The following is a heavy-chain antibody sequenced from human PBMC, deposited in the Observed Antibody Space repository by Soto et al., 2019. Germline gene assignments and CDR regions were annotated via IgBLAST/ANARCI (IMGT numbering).Heavy chain of an antibody. CDR2: INHSGNT. Sequence: LWLTCAVYGASLSDNYCNWLRQLAGKGLGWMGEINHSGNTNYNPSLRSRVTISIDTAKNRLSLNLRSVSAADTAGYYCPRGRGELDAWGQGTPVTVSS. J-gene: IGHJ5*02. V-gene: IGHV4-34*01. CDR3: PRGRGELDA. CDR1: GASLSDNY. D-gene: IGHD2-21*01.